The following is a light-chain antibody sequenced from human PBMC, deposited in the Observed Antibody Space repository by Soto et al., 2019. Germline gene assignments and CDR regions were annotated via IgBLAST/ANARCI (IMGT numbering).Light chain of an antibody. CDR1: QSVSSGY. CDR3: QQYDSSPLFT. V-gene: IGKV3-20*01. CDR2: GAS. Sequence: EIVLTQSPGTLSLSPGDRATLSCRASQSVSSGYLAWYQQKPGQAPRLLIYGASSRATGIPDRFSGSGSGSDFTLTISRLESEDFAVYYCQQYDSSPLFTFGPGTKVDIK. J-gene: IGKJ3*01.